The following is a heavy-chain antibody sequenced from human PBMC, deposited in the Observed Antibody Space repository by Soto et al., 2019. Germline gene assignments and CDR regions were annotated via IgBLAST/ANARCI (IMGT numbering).Heavy chain of an antibody. D-gene: IGHD3-10*01. CDR3: AKDSLFQTYAAWFEEFLGSFDH. V-gene: IGHV3-30*18. CDR2: ISDGGITM. CDR1: GFPFRGYG. Sequence: GGSLRLSCAASGFPFRGYGMNWVRQGPGKGLEWVSFISDGGITMYYADSVMGRFTISRDNSKNTLYLQMGSLRGADTAVYYCAKDSLFQTYAAWFEEFLGSFDHWGQGSLVTVSS. J-gene: IGHJ4*02.